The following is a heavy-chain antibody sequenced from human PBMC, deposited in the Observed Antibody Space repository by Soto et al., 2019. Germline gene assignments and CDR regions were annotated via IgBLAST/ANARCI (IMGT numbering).Heavy chain of an antibody. CDR3: AKDGITGTMGY. Sequence: QVQLVGSGGGVVQPGRSLRLSCAASGFTFSSYGMHWVRQAPGKGLEWVAVISYDGSNKYYADSVKGRFTISRDNSKNTLYLQMNSLRAEDTAVYYCAKDGITGTMGYWGQGTLVTVSS. CDR2: ISYDGSNK. D-gene: IGHD1-7*01. CDR1: GFTFSSYG. J-gene: IGHJ4*02. V-gene: IGHV3-30*18.